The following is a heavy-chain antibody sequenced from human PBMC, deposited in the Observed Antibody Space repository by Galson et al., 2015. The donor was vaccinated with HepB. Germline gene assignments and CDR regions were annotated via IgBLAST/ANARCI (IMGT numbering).Heavy chain of an antibody. CDR3: ARSEAYYYDSSGYSGYDY. CDR2: ISAYNGNT. V-gene: IGHV1-18*01. CDR1: GYTFTSYG. J-gene: IGHJ4*02. Sequence: SVKVSCKASGYTFTSYGISWVRQAPGQGLEWMGWISAYNGNTNYAQKLQGRVTMTTDTSTSTAYMELRSLRSDDTAVYYCARSEAYYYDSSGYSGYDYWGQGTLVTVSS. D-gene: IGHD3-22*01.